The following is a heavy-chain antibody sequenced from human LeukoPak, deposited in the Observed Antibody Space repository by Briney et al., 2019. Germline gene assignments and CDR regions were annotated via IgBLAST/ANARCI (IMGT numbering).Heavy chain of an antibody. D-gene: IGHD2-2*01. J-gene: IGHJ6*02. CDR1: GFTFSSYA. CDR2: ISYDGSNK. Sequence: GGSLRLSCAASGFTFSSYAMHWVRQAPGKGLEWVAVISYDGSNKYYADSVKGRFTISRGNSKNTLYLQMNSLRAEDTAVYYCASSTAYLPVVPASLYYYYYGMDVWGQGTTVTVSS. V-gene: IGHV3-30-3*01. CDR3: ASSTAYLPVVPASLYYYYYGMDV.